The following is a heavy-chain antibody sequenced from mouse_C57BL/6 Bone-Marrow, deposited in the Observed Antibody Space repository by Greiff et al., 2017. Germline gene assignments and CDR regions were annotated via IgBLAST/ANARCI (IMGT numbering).Heavy chain of an antibody. CDR2: IDPSASYT. Sequence: VQLQQPGAELVMPGASVKLSCKASGYTFTSYWMHWVKQRPGQGLEWIGEIDPSASYTNYNQKFKGKSTLTVDKSSSTAYMQLSSLTSADSAVYYSARKGYYGSSYLDLDYWGQGTTLTVSS. V-gene: IGHV1-69*01. J-gene: IGHJ2*01. CDR1: GYTFTSYW. D-gene: IGHD1-1*01. CDR3: ARKGYYGSSYLDLDY.